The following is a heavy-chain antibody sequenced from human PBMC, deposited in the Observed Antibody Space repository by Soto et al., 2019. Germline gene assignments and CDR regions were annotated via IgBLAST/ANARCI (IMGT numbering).Heavy chain of an antibody. V-gene: IGHV3-23*01. CDR3: ARDQISGWYDN. CDR1: GCAFGRYA. J-gene: IGHJ5*02. Sequence: EVQLLESGGGLVKPGGSLRLSCAASGCAFGRYALSWVRQAPGKGLEWVSAMGGSVDSKSYADSVKGRFTISRDDPKNTLFLEMNSLRPEDTAISFCARDQISGWYDNWGQGTLVTVSS. CDR2: MGGSVDSK. D-gene: IGHD6-19*01.